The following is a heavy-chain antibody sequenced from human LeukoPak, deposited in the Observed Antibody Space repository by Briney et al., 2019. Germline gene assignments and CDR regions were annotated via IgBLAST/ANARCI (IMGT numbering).Heavy chain of an antibody. V-gene: IGHV3-21*01. Sequence: PGGSLRLSCAASGFTFRSYSMNWVRQAPGKGLEWVSSINSDSNYIYYADSVQGRFTISRGNAKNSLYLQMNSLRAEDTAVYYCAVAYYYGSGDAFDIWGQGTMVTVSS. CDR1: GFTFRSYS. CDR3: AVAYYYGSGDAFDI. D-gene: IGHD3-10*01. J-gene: IGHJ3*02. CDR2: INSDSNYI.